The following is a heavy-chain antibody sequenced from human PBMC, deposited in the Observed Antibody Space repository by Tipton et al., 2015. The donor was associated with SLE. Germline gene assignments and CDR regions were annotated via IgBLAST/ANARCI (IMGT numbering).Heavy chain of an antibody. V-gene: IGHV4-39*07. J-gene: IGHJ4*02. CDR2: IYYSGST. D-gene: IGHD2-21*01. Sequence: TLSLTCTVSGGSISSSSYYWGWIRQPPGKGLEWIGSIYYSGSTYHNPSLKSRVTISVDTSKNQFSLKLSSVTAADTAVYYCARVTVVVIAPDYWGQGTLVTVSS. CDR1: GGSISSSSYY. CDR3: ARVTVVVIAPDY.